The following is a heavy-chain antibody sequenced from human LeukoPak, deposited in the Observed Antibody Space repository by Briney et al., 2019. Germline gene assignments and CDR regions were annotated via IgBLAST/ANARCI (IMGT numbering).Heavy chain of an antibody. CDR3: ARARITIFGVVNWFDP. V-gene: IGHV4-38-2*02. D-gene: IGHD3-3*01. J-gene: IGHJ5*02. CDR2: IYHSGST. CDR1: GYSISSGYY. Sequence: SETLSLTCTVSGYSISSGYYWGWIRPPPGKGLEWIGSIYHSGSTYYNPSLKSRVTISVDTSKNQFSLKLSSVTAADTAVYYCARARITIFGVVNWFDPWGQGTLVTVSS.